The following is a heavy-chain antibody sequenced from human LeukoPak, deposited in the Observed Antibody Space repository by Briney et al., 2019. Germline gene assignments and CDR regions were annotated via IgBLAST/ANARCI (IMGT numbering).Heavy chain of an antibody. D-gene: IGHD4/OR15-4a*01. V-gene: IGHV4-4*02. CDR1: GDSISSSNW. CDR3: ARAQCDWGRGANCDIEGNNYFDY. J-gene: IGHJ4*02. Sequence: SGTLSLTCAVSGDSISSSNWWSWVRQPPGKGLEWIGEIYHSGSTNYNPSLKSRVTISVDTSKNQFSLKLSSVTAADTAVYYCARAQCDWGRGANCDIEGNNYFDYWGQGTLVTVSS. CDR2: IYHSGST.